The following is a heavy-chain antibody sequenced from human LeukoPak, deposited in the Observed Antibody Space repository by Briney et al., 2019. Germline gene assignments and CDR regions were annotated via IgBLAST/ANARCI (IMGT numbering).Heavy chain of an antibody. CDR3: ARRVYNSGWYIDY. V-gene: IGHV3-30-3*01. J-gene: IGHJ4*02. D-gene: IGHD6-19*01. Sequence: SGGSLRLSCAASGFSFSSYDMHWVRQAPGKGLEWVAVISSDGSNKYYADSVKGRFTISRDNAKNSLYLQMNSLRAEDTAVYYCARRVYNSGWYIDYWGQGTLVTVSS. CDR2: ISSDGSNK. CDR1: GFSFSSYD.